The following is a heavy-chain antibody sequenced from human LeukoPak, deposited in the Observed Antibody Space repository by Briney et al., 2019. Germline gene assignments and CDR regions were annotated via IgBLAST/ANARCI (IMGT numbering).Heavy chain of an antibody. CDR1: VPSFSSYY. D-gene: IGHD1-26*01. CDR2: FYTSGST. J-gene: IGHJ4*02. V-gene: IGHV4-4*07. Sequence: PSETLSLPCTVSVPSFSSYYWTWLRQPTGGGLEWIGRFYTSGSTNYNPSLKSRVTMSVDTSKNQFPLKLISVTAADTAVYYCARARGGSGSYGHFDYWGQGTLVTVSS. CDR3: ARARGGSGSYGHFDY.